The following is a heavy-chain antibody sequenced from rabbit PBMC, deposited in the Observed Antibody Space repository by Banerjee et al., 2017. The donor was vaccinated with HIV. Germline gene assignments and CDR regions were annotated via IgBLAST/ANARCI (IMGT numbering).Heavy chain of an antibody. CDR2: IDTGSGGNT. CDR1: GFSFSSSYY. CDR3: ARTHDGDYDFNL. J-gene: IGHJ4*01. V-gene: IGHV1S40*01. Sequence: QSLEESGGDLVKPGGSLTLTCTASGFSFSSSYYMCWVRQAPGKGLEWIACIDTGSGGNTYYASWAKGRFTISKTASTTVTLQMTSLTAADTATYFCARTHDGDYDFNLWGQGTLVTVS. D-gene: IGHD2-1*01.